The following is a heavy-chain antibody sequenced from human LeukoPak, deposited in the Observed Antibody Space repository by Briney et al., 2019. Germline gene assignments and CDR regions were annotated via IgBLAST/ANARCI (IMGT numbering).Heavy chain of an antibody. D-gene: IGHD5-18*01. CDR3: ARVVNSYGSWFDP. CDR1: GYTFTSYG. CDR2: ISAYNGNT. J-gene: IGHJ5*02. V-gene: IGHV1-18*01. Sequence: ASVKVSCKASGYTFTSYGISWVRQAPGQGLEWMGWISAYNGNTHYAQKFQGRVTMTRDTSISTAYMELSRLRSDDTAVYYCARVVNSYGSWFDPWGQGTLVTVSS.